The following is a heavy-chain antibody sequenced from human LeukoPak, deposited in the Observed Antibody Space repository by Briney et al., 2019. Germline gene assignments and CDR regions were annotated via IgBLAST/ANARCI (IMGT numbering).Heavy chain of an antibody. Sequence: SETLSLTCTVSGGSISSYYWNWIRQPPGKGLEWIGYIYYSGSTNYNPSLRSRVTISVDTSKDQFSLKLSSVTAADTAVYYCAGSGWYEKVHPDYWGQGTLVTVSS. CDR2: IYYSGST. J-gene: IGHJ4*02. CDR3: AGSGWYEKVHPDY. D-gene: IGHD6-19*01. CDR1: GGSISSYY. V-gene: IGHV4-59*08.